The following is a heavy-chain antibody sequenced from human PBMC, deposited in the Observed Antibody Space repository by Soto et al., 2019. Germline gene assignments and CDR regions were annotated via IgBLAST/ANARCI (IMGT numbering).Heavy chain of an antibody. Sequence: PSETLSLTCTVSGGSMFSYYWSWIRQPAGKGLEWIARIYGSGSTNYNPSLKSRVTMSLDTSKNTLSLRLTSVTAADTAVYYCAREGASSYASRHFDNWGQGTLVTV. CDR2: IYGSGST. V-gene: IGHV4-4*07. CDR3: AREGASSYASRHFDN. D-gene: IGHD3-16*01. J-gene: IGHJ4*02. CDR1: GGSMFSYY.